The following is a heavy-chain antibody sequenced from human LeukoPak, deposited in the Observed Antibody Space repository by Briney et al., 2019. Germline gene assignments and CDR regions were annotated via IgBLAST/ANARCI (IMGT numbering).Heavy chain of an antibody. CDR3: AGTTVRGNWFDP. D-gene: IGHD4-17*01. CDR2: IYYSGST. J-gene: IGHJ5*02. Sequence: PSETLSLTCTLSGGSISSYYCSWIPQPPGKGLEWIGYIYYSGSTNYNPSLKSRVTISVDTSKNQFSLKLSSVTAADTAVYYCAGTTVRGNWFDPWGQGTLVTVSS. V-gene: IGHV4-59*01. CDR1: GGSISSYY.